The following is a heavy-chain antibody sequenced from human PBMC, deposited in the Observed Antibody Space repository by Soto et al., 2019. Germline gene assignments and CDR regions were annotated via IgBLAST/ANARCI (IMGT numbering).Heavy chain of an antibody. V-gene: IGHV1-69*14. CDR1: GDTIHNYI. Sequence: HVQLVQSGAEVKKPGSSVKISCKASGDTIHNYILNWVRQAPGRGLEWLGGIFPVSGTSHYAQKLQDRVTLSADRSTATAYMELTSPKSEDTAIYYCARDYLRTTSSGFYYGLDVWGQGTTLTVSS. CDR3: ARDYLRTTSSGFYYGLDV. D-gene: IGHD6-6*01. J-gene: IGHJ6*02. CDR2: IFPVSGTS.